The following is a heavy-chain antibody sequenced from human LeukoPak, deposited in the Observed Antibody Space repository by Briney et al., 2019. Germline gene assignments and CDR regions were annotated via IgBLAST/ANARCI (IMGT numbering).Heavy chain of an antibody. Sequence: ASVKVSCKASGYTFTSYDINWVRQATGQGLEWMGWMNPNSGNTGYAQKFQGRVTMTRNTSISTAYMELSRLRSDDTAVYYCAREGTDCSSTSCYGNWFDPWGQGTLVTVSS. CDR2: MNPNSGNT. D-gene: IGHD2-2*01. CDR3: AREGTDCSSTSCYGNWFDP. J-gene: IGHJ5*02. V-gene: IGHV1-8*01. CDR1: GYTFTSYD.